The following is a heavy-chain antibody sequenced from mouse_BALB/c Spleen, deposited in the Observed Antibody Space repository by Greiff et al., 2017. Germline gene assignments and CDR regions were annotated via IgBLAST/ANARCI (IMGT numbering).Heavy chain of an antibody. J-gene: IGHJ4*01. V-gene: IGHV2-9*02. CDR3: ARDPYGGAMDY. Sequence: VKLMESGPGLVAPSQSLSITCTVSGFSLTSYGVHWVRQPPGKGLEWLGVIWAGGSTNYNSALMSRLSISKDNSKSQVFLKMNSLQTDDTAMYYCARDPYGGAMDYWGQGTSVTVSS. D-gene: IGHD1-1*01. CDR2: IWAGGST. CDR1: GFSLTSYG.